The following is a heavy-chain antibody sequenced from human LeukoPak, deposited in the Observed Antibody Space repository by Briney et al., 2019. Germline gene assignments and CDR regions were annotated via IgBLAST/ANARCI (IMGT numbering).Heavy chain of an antibody. Sequence: GGSLRLSCAASGFTFSSYAMSWVRQAPGKGLEWVSAISGSGGSTYYADSVKGRFTISRDNSKNTLYLQMNSLRAEDTAVYYCAKTPSLYYYDSSGYPPLDYWGQGTLVTVSS. D-gene: IGHD3-22*01. CDR3: AKTPSLYYYDSSGYPPLDY. CDR2: ISGSGGST. CDR1: GFTFSSYA. J-gene: IGHJ4*02. V-gene: IGHV3-23*01.